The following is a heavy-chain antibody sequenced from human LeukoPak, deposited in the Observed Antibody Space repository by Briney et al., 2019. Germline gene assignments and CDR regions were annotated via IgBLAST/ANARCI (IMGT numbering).Heavy chain of an antibody. D-gene: IGHD3-22*01. CDR3: ATIINITMIDNYYMDV. J-gene: IGHJ6*03. CDR2: IYYSGST. Sequence: SETLSLTCTVSGSSISSYYWSWIRQLPGKGLEWIGYIYYSGSTTYNPSLKSRVTMSVDTSNNQFSLKLSSVTAADTAVYYCATIINITMIDNYYMDVWGKGTTVTVSS. CDR1: GSSISSYY. V-gene: IGHV4-59*01.